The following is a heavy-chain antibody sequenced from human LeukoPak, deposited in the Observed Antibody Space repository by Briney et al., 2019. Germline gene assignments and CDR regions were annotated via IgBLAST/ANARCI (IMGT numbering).Heavy chain of an antibody. V-gene: IGHV3-48*02. CDR3: ARGRLRAGSFDI. CDR2: IHSSSSSM. Sequence: GGSLRLSCAASGFTFSTYIMNWVRQAPGKGLEWISYIHSSSSSMYYADSVKGRFTISRDNAKNSLYLQMNSLRDEDTAVYYCARGRLRAGSFDIWGQGTMVTVSS. D-gene: IGHD2-21*02. J-gene: IGHJ3*02. CDR1: GFTFSTYI.